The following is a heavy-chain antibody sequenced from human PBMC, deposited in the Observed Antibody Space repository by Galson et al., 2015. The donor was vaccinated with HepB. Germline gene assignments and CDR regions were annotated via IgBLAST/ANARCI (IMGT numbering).Heavy chain of an antibody. D-gene: IGHD3-10*01. J-gene: IGHJ2*01. CDR1: GYTFTSYA. V-gene: IGHV7-4-1*02. Sequence: SVKVPCKASGYTFTSYAMNWVRQAPGQGLEWMGWINTNTGNPTYAQGFTGRFVFSLDTSVSTAYLQISSLKAEDTAVYYCARERMVWFGPLADFDLWGRGTLVTVSS. CDR2: INTNTGNP. CDR3: ARERMVWFGPLADFDL.